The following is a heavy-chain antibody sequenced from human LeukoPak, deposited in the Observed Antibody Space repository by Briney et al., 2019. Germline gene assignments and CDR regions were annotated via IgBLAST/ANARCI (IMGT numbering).Heavy chain of an antibody. CDR2: IYTSGST. Sequence: PSETLSLTCTVSGGSISSYYWSWIRQPAGKGLEWIGRIYTSGSTNYNPSLKSRVTMSVDTSKNQFSLKLSSVTAADTAVYNCAGTVTTHYYYYYMDVWGKGTTVTVSS. J-gene: IGHJ6*03. CDR1: GGSISSYY. D-gene: IGHD4-17*01. V-gene: IGHV4-4*07. CDR3: AGTVTTHYYYYYMDV.